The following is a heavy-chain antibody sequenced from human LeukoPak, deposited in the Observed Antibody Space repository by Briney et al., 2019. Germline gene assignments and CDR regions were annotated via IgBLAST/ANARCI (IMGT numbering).Heavy chain of an antibody. CDR2: IRYDGSNK. CDR3: AKDLRVVMDY. D-gene: IGHD3-3*01. J-gene: IGHJ4*02. CDR1: GFTLSNYG. V-gene: IGHV3-30*02. Sequence: PGGSLRLSCAASGFTLSNYGMHWVRQAPGKGLEWVAFIRYDGSNKYYADSVKGRFTISRDNSKNTLYLQMNSLRAEDTAVYYCAKDLRVVMDYWGQGTLVTVSS.